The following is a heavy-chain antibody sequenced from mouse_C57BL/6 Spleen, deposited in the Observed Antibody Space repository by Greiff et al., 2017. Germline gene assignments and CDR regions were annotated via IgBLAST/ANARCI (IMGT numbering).Heavy chain of an antibody. D-gene: IGHD1-1*01. CDR3: AKGHYYGSRYYAMDY. Sequence: QVQLKESGPGLVAPSQSLSITCTVSGFSLTSYGVSWVRQPPGKGLEWLGAIWGDGSTNYHSALISRLSISKDNSKSQVFLKLNSLQPEDTATYYCAKGHYYGSRYYAMDYWGQGTSVTVSS. CDR1: GFSLTSYG. J-gene: IGHJ4*01. CDR2: IWGDGST. V-gene: IGHV2-3*01.